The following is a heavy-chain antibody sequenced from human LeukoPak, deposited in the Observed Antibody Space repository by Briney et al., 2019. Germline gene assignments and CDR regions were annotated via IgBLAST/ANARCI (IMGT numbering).Heavy chain of an antibody. Sequence: GGSLRLSCAASGFTFSSYSMNWVRQAPGKGLEWVSYISSSSSTIDYADSVKGRFTISRDNAKNSLYLQMNSLRAEDTAVYYCAKDFKYSSSWYVGALLHYFDYWGQGTLVTVSS. J-gene: IGHJ4*02. D-gene: IGHD6-13*01. CDR2: ISSSSSTI. V-gene: IGHV3-48*04. CDR1: GFTFSSYS. CDR3: AKDFKYSSSWYVGALLHYFDY.